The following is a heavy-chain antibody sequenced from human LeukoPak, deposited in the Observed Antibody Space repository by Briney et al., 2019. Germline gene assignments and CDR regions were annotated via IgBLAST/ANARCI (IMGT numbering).Heavy chain of an antibody. CDR3: ARDGHRMYYYGSSDYRFDY. CDR1: GYTFASYD. V-gene: IGHV1-18*01. Sequence: ASVKVSCKASGYTFASYDISWVRQAPGQRLEWMGWISAYNGYTHYAQMLQGRVTMTTDTSTTTAYMELRSLGSDDTAVYYCARDGHRMYYYGSSDYRFDYWGQGTLVTVSS. D-gene: IGHD3-22*01. CDR2: ISAYNGYT. J-gene: IGHJ4*02.